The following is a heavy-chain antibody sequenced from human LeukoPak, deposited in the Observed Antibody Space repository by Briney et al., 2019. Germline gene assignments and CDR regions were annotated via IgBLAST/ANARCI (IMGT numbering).Heavy chain of an antibody. Sequence: SETLSLTCAVYGGSLSGYYWSWIRQPPGKGLEWIGEINHSGSTNYNPSLKSRVTISVDTSKNLFSLKLSSVTAADTAVYYCARGQTLTPEADAFDIWGQGTMVTVSS. CDR2: INHSGST. CDR3: ARGQTLTPEADAFDI. V-gene: IGHV4-34*01. J-gene: IGHJ3*02. CDR1: GGSLSGYY. D-gene: IGHD2-2*01.